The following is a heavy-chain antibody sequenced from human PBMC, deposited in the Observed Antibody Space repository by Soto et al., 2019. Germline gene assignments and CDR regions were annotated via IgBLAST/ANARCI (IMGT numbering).Heavy chain of an antibody. Sequence: PGGSLRLSCAASGFTFSSYWMSWVRQAPGKGLEWVANIKQDGSEKYYVDSVKGRFTISRDNAKNSLYLQMNSLRAEDTAVYYCAREVYDYIWGSYPVPLRYFDYWGQGTLVTVSS. CDR2: IKQDGSEK. J-gene: IGHJ4*02. V-gene: IGHV3-7*01. CDR1: GFTFSSYW. CDR3: AREVYDYIWGSYPVPLRYFDY. D-gene: IGHD3-16*02.